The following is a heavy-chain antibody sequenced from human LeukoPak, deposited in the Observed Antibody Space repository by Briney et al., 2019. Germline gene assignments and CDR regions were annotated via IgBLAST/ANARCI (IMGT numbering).Heavy chain of an antibody. CDR3: ARISGYYLFDY. Sequence: GGSLRLSCAASGFTFSSYEMNWVRQAPGKGLEWVSYIRSSGSTIYYADSVKGRFTISRDNARNSLYLQMNSLRAEDTAVYYCARISGYYLFDYWGQGTLVTVSS. V-gene: IGHV3-48*03. D-gene: IGHD3-22*01. CDR2: IRSSGSTI. CDR1: GFTFSSYE. J-gene: IGHJ4*02.